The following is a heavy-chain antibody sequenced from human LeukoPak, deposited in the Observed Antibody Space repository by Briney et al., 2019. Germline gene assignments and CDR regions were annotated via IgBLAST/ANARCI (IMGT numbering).Heavy chain of an antibody. CDR2: INPNSGGT. CDR1: GYTFTGYY. CDR3: AREPSGHYYDSSGYYAFGY. J-gene: IGHJ4*02. D-gene: IGHD3-22*01. Sequence: GASVKVSCKASGYTFTGYYIHWVRQAPGQGLEWMGWINPNSGGTNYAQKFQGRVTVTRDTSISTAYMELSRLRSDDTAVYYCAREPSGHYYDSSGYYAFGYWGQGTLVTVSS. V-gene: IGHV1-2*02.